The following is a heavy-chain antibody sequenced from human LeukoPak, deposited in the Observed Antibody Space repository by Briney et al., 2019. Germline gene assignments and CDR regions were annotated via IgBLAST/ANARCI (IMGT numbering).Heavy chain of an antibody. D-gene: IGHD4-17*01. CDR1: GGSISSYY. CDR2: IYYSGST. CDR3: ARGGPTVTYFDY. V-gene: IGHV4-59*01. Sequence: SETLSLTCTVSGGSISSYYWSWIRQPPGKGLEWIGYIYYSGSTNYNPSLKSRVTISADTSKNQFSLKLSSVTAADTAVYYCARGGPTVTYFDYWGQGTLVTVSS. J-gene: IGHJ4*02.